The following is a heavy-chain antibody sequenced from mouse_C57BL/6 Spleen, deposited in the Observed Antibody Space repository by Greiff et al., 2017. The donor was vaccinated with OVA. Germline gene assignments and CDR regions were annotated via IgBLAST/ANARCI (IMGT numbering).Heavy chain of an antibody. CDR3: ARAPYGSSYDY. V-gene: IGHV5-16*01. CDR1: GFTFSDYY. Sequence: EVMLVESEGGLVQPGSSMKLSCTASGFTFSDYYMAWVRQVPEKGLEWVANINYDGSSTYYLDSLKSRFIISRDNAKNILYLQMSSLKSEDTATYCCARAPYGSSYDYWGQGTTLTVSS. J-gene: IGHJ2*01. D-gene: IGHD1-1*01. CDR2: INYDGSST.